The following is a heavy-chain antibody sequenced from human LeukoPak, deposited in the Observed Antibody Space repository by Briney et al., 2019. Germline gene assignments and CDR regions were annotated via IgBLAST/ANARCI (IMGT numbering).Heavy chain of an antibody. CDR2: ISGDAVTS. CDR3: TTEGQQMESSGFDF. Sequence: GGSLRLSCAASGFTFKNYAMNWVRQSPGQGLEWVSTISGDAVTSWYADSVKGRFTVSRDNSKNIVFLQMNNLRAEDTAVYYCTTEGQQMESSGFDFWGRGTPVTVSS. J-gene: IGHJ4*02. D-gene: IGHD6-13*01. CDR1: GFTFKNYA. V-gene: IGHV3-23*01.